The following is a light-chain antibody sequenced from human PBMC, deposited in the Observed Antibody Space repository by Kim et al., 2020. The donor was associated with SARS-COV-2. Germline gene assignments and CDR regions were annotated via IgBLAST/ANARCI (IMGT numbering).Light chain of an antibody. V-gene: IGKV3-15*01. CDR1: QSVSSK. Sequence: EVVMTQSPATLSVSPGERAALSCRASQSVSSKLAWYQQKPGQAPRLLIYDASTRASGIPARFIGSGSGTEFTLTIFRFQSEDFALYYCQHYSDCPPITFGQGTRLEIK. J-gene: IGKJ5*01. CDR2: DAS. CDR3: QHYSDCPPIT.